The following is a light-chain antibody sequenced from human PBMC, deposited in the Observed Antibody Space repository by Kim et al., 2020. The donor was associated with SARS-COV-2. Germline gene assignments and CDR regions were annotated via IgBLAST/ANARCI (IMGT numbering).Light chain of an antibody. CDR1: ELGDKN. V-gene: IGLV3-1*01. Sequence: SYELTQPPSVSVSPGQTAIITCSGNELGDKNVCWYQQKAGQSPVLVLYEDRKRPSGIPERVSGSNSGNTATLTISGTQAMGEADYYCQAWDSSTVVFGGGTQLSV. CDR2: EDR. J-gene: IGLJ2*01. CDR3: QAWDSSTVV.